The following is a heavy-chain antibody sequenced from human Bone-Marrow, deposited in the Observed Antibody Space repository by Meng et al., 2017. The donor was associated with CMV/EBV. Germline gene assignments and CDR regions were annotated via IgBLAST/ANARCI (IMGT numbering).Heavy chain of an antibody. CDR2: INHSGST. Sequence: SETRSLTCKVSGGSISSYYWSWIRQPPGKGLEWIGEINHSGSTNYNPALKSRVTISVDTSKNQFSLKLSSVTAADTAVYYCARGGFWSGYYPPSYWGQGTLVTVSS. CDR3: ARGGFWSGYYPPSY. CDR1: GGSISSYY. V-gene: IGHV4-34*01. D-gene: IGHD3-3*01. J-gene: IGHJ4*02.